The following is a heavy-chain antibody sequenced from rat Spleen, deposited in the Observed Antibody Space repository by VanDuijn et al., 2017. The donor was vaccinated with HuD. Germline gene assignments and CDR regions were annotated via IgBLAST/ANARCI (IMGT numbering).Heavy chain of an antibody. CDR3: ASRKTLYYYDGYYHDPFDY. CDR1: GFTFSNYY. V-gene: IGHV5-29*01. CDR2: ISYDGSST. Sequence: EVQLVESGGGLVQPGRSLKLSCAASGFTFSNYYMAWVRQAPTKGLEWVATISYDGSSTYYRDSVKGRFTISRDNAKSTLYLQMDSLRSEDTATYYCASRKTLYYYDGYYHDPFDYWGQGVMVTVSS. D-gene: IGHD1-12*03. J-gene: IGHJ2*01.